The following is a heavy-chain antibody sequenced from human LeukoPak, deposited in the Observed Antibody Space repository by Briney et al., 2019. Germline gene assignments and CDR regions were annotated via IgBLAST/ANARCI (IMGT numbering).Heavy chain of an antibody. CDR2: IYYSGST. D-gene: IGHD6-13*01. Sequence: SETLSLTCTVSGGSISSYYWSWIRQPPGKGLEWIGYIYYSGSTNYNPSLKSRVTISVDTSKNQFSLKLSSVTAADTAVYYCASADSSSFDYYGMDVWGQGTTVTVSS. V-gene: IGHV4-59*08. CDR3: ASADSSSFDYYGMDV. CDR1: GGSISSYY. J-gene: IGHJ6*02.